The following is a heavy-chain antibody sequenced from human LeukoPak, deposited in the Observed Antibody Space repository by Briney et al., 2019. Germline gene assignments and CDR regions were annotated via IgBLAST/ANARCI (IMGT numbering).Heavy chain of an antibody. D-gene: IGHD6-13*01. V-gene: IGHV3-23*01. CDR1: GFTFSSYA. CDR2: ISGSGGST. Sequence: GGSLRLSCAASGFTFSSYAMSWVRQAPGKGLEWVSAISGSGGSTYYADSVKGRFTISRDNSKNTLYLQMNSLRAEDTAVYYCAKDFFGSGSSLYNYFDYWGQGTLVTVSS. CDR3: AKDFFGSGSSLYNYFDY. J-gene: IGHJ4*02.